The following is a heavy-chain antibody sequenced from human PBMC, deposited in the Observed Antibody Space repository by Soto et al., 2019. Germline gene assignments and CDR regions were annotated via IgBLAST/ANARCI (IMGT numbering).Heavy chain of an antibody. V-gene: IGHV4-34*01. D-gene: IGHD1-1*01. Sequence: QVQLQQWGAGLLKPSETLSLTCAVFGGSVNSGNYYWSWIRQPPGKGLEWIGEMSHSGGTHFNQSLKSRVTISVGTAKTQFSLKMSSVTAADTALYYCARVERGTATTVVDAFDIWGPGTMVTVSS. J-gene: IGHJ3*02. CDR2: MSHSGGT. CDR1: GGSVNSGNYY. CDR3: ARVERGTATTVVDAFDI.